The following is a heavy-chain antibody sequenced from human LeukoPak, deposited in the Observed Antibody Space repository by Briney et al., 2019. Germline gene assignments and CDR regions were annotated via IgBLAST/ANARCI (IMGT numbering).Heavy chain of an antibody. CDR1: GFTFSSYA. Sequence: GGSLRLSCAASGFTFSSYALSWVRQAPGKGLEWVSAISGSGGSTYYADPVKGRFTISRDNSKNTLYLQMNSLRAEDTAVYYCARDRDCSGGSCYGYWGQGTLVTVSS. CDR2: ISGSGGST. CDR3: ARDRDCSGGSCYGY. D-gene: IGHD2-15*01. V-gene: IGHV3-23*01. J-gene: IGHJ4*02.